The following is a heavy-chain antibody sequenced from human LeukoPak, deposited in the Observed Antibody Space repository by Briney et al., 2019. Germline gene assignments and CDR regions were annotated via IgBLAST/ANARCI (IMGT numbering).Heavy chain of an antibody. J-gene: IGHJ6*02. CDR2: IGTTGDT. CDR3: AKDDYGDYRYYYGMDV. D-gene: IGHD4-17*01. CDR1: GFTFSVYD. Sequence: PGGSLRLSCAASGFTFSVYDIHWVRQGTERGLEWVSGIGTTGDTYYSGSVKGRFTISRENAKNSLSLQMNSLRAGDTAVYYCAKDDYGDYRYYYGMDVWGQGTTVTVSS. V-gene: IGHV3-13*01.